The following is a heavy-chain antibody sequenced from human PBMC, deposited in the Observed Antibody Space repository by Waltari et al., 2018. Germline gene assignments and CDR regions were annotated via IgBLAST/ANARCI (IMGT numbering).Heavy chain of an antibody. J-gene: IGHJ4*02. CDR3: ARHPRIVATMWEVDY. CDR2: ISSSSSTI. Sequence: EVQLVESGGGLVQPGGSLRLSCAASGFTFSSYSMNWVRQAPGKGLEWVSYISSSSSTIYYADSVKGRFTISRDNAKNSLYLQMNSLRAEDTAVYYCARHPRIVATMWEVDYLGQGTLVTVSS. D-gene: IGHD5-12*01. V-gene: IGHV3-48*04. CDR1: GFTFSSYS.